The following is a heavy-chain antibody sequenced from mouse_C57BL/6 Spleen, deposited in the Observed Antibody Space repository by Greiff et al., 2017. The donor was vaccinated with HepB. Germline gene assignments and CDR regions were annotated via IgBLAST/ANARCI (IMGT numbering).Heavy chain of an antibody. D-gene: IGHD1-1*01. J-gene: IGHJ4*01. CDR1: GYSITSGYY. CDR2: ISYDGSN. Sequence: ESGPGLVKPSQSLSLTCSVTGYSITSGYYWNWIRQFPGNKLEWMGYISYDGSNNYNPSLKNRISITRDTSKNQFFLKLNSVTTEDTATYYCARHYGSRGDSAMDYWGQGTSVTVAS. V-gene: IGHV3-6*01. CDR3: ARHYGSRGDSAMDY.